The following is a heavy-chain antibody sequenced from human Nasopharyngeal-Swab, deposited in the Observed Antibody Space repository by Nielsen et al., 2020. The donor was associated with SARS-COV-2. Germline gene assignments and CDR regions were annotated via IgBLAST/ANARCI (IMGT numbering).Heavy chain of an antibody. J-gene: IGHJ4*02. D-gene: IGHD3-3*01. CDR2: IYYSGST. Sequence: SETLSLTCTVSGGSISSGGYYWSWIRQHPGKGLEWIGYIYYSGSTYYNPSLKSRVTISVDTSKNQFSLKLSSVTAADTAVYYCARDHRITIFGVVSNFDYWGQGTLVTVSS. CDR3: ARDHRITIFGVVSNFDY. CDR1: GGSISSGGYY. V-gene: IGHV4-31*03.